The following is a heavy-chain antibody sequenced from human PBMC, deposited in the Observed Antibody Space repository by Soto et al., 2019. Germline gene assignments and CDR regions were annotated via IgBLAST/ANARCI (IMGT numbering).Heavy chain of an antibody. Sequence: EVQLLESGGGLVQPGGSLTLSCAASGFIFSSYAMSWVRQAPGKGLEWVSTINPSGGSTYYADSVKGRFTISRDNSRNTLSLQMNSLRAEDTAVYYCAKDLAFQRNYFDYWRQGTLFTVSS. D-gene: IGHD5-12*01. CDR3: AKDLAFQRNYFDY. CDR1: GFIFSSYA. J-gene: IGHJ4*02. V-gene: IGHV3-23*01. CDR2: INPSGGST.